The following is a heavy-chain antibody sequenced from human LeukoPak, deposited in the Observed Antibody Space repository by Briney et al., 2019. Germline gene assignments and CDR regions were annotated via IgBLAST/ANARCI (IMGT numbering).Heavy chain of an antibody. V-gene: IGHV4-59*08. D-gene: IGHD3-22*01. CDR3: ARLGYESSGYDY. Sequence: SVTLSLTCTVSGGSISNYYWSWIPQPPGKGREWIGYFYYSGITNYNPSLKSRVTISVDTSKNQFSLKLGSVTAADTAVYYCARLGYESSGYDYWGQGTLVTVS. J-gene: IGHJ4*02. CDR1: GGSISNYY. CDR2: FYYSGIT.